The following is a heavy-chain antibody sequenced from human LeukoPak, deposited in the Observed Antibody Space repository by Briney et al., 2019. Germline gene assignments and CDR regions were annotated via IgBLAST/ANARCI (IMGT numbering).Heavy chain of an antibody. CDR3: ARDPSLSWFGDSNWFDP. D-gene: IGHD3-10*01. CDR1: GGSISSSSYY. CDR2: IYYSGST. V-gene: IGHV4-39*07. Sequence: KASETLSLTCTVSGGSISSSSYYWGWIRQPPGKGLEWIGSIYYSGSTYYNPSLKSRVTISVDTSKNQFSLKLSSVTAADTAVYYCARDPSLSWFGDSNWFDPWGQGTLVTVSS. J-gene: IGHJ5*02.